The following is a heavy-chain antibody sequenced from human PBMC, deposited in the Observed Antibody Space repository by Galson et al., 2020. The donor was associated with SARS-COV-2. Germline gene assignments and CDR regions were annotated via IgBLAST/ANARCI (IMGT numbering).Heavy chain of an antibody. Sequence: NSGGSLRLSCAASGFTFSDYYMSWIRQAPGKGLEWVSYISSSGSTIYYADSVKGRFTISRDNAKNSLYLQMNSLRAEDTAVYYCARVGWAFDGWGSYYYYYGMDVWGQGTTVTVSS. CDR2: ISSSGSTI. CDR3: ARVGWAFDGWGSYYYYYGMDV. CDR1: GFTFSDYY. J-gene: IGHJ6*02. D-gene: IGHD3-16*01. V-gene: IGHV3-11*01.